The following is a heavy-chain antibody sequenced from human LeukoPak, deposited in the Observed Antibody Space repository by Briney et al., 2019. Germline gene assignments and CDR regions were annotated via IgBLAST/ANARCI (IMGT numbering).Heavy chain of an antibody. CDR1: GYTFTGYC. CDR3: ARDVGFYYYDSRGYGPVDY. CDR2: INPKSGDT. V-gene: IGHV1-2*02. Sequence: ASVKVSCKSSGYTFTGYCMHWVRQAPGQGLEWMGWINPKSGDTNSAQKFQGRVTMTRDTSISTAYMELNRLTSDDTAVYYCARDVGFYYYDSRGYGPVDYWGQGTLVTVSS. J-gene: IGHJ4*02. D-gene: IGHD3-22*01.